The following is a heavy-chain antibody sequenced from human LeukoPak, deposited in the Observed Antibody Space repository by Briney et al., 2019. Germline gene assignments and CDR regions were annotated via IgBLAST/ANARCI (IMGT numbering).Heavy chain of an antibody. J-gene: IGHJ5*02. CDR1: GFRVSDYY. CDR3: ARDRAANQDWVEFDP. V-gene: IGHV3-66*03. D-gene: IGHD3/OR15-3a*01. CDR2: IRDSGEA. Sequence: PGGSLRLSCAVSGFRVSDYYMSWVRQAPGKGLEWVGFIRDSGEAFSADFARGRFAISRDESENTLYLQMNSLRVEDTAVYFCARDRAANQDWVEFDPWGQGTPVTVSS.